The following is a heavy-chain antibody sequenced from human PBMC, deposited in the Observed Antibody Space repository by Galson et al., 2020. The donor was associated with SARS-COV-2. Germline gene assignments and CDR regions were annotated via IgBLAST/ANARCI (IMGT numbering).Heavy chain of an antibody. Sequence: TGGSLRLSCAASGFTFGDNHMTWIRQAPGKGLEWISYITSSGRVIYYADSVKGRFTISRDNAKKSLYLQMNSLRAEDTAVYYCARAPLANFWTDFSTYFTSWGQGTLVTVSS. D-gene: IGHD3-3*01. CDR2: ITSSGRVI. J-gene: IGHJ5*02. CDR3: ARAPLANFWTDFSTYFTS. V-gene: IGHV3-11*01. CDR1: GFTFGDNH.